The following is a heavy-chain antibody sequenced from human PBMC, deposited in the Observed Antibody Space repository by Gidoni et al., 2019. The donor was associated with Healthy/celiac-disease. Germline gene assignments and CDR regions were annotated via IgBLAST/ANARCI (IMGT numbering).Heavy chain of an antibody. V-gene: IGHV3-11*05. D-gene: IGHD3-22*01. CDR2: ISSSSSYT. CDR3: ARYYDSSGYQKKWDWFDP. CDR1: GFTFSDYY. J-gene: IGHJ5*02. Sequence: QVQLVESGGGLVKPGGSLRLSCAASGFTFSDYYMSWIRQAPGKGLEWVSYISSSSSYTNYADSVKGRFTISRDNAKNSLYLQMNSLRAEDTAVYYCARYYDSSGYQKKWDWFDPWGQGTLVTVSS.